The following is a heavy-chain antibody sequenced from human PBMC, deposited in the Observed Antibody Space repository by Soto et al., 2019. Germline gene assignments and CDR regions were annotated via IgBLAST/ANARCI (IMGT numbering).Heavy chain of an antibody. CDR2: IYSGGST. V-gene: IGHV3-53*01. CDR1: GFTVSSNY. J-gene: IGHJ6*02. CDR3: ARDRLLEMATIGFYYYYGMDV. Sequence: GGSLRLSCAASGFTVSSNYMSWVRQAPGKGLEWVSVIYSGGSTYYADSVKGRFTISRDNSKNTLYLQMNSLRAEDTAVYYCARDRLLEMATIGFYYYYGMDVWGQGTTVTVSS. D-gene: IGHD5-12*01.